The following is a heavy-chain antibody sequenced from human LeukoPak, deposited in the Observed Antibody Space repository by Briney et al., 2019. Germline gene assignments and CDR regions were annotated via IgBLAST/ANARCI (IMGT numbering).Heavy chain of an antibody. Sequence: SVTVSCKASGGTFSSYAISWVRQAPGQGLEWMGGIIPIFGTANYAQKFLGRVTITTDESTSTAYMELSSLRSEDTAVYYCARGYCSSTSCYTSPVGYYFDYWGQGTLVTVSS. D-gene: IGHD2-2*02. CDR3: ARGYCSSTSCYTSPVGYYFDY. CDR2: IIPIFGTA. CDR1: GGTFSSYA. J-gene: IGHJ4*02. V-gene: IGHV1-69*05.